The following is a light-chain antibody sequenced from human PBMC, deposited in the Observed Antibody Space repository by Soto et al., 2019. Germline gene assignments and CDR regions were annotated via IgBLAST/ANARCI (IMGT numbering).Light chain of an antibody. CDR3: QQSYSTLWT. J-gene: IGKJ1*01. Sequence: QMSKSPSSLSASVGDRVTITCRASQSISSYLNWYQQKPGKAPKLLIYAASSLQSGVPSRFSGSGSGTDFTLTICILQPEDFATYNCQQSYSTLWTFGQGTKLDIK. CDR2: AAS. CDR1: QSISSY. V-gene: IGKV1-39*01.